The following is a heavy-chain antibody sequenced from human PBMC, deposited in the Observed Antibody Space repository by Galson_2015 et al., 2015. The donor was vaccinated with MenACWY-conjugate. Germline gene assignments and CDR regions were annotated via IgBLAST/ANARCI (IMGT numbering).Heavy chain of an antibody. D-gene: IGHD2-21*02. CDR2: MNGDGSII. J-gene: IGHJ4*02. CDR3: VRALNGDAAY. CDR1: GFIFSSHW. V-gene: IGHV3-74*01. Sequence: SLRLSCAGSGFIFSSHWMHWVRQLPGEGLIWVSRMNGDGSIIDYADSVKGRFTTSRDNAKNMVFLQMDRLRAEDTAVYYCVRALNGDAAYRGQGTRATVSS.